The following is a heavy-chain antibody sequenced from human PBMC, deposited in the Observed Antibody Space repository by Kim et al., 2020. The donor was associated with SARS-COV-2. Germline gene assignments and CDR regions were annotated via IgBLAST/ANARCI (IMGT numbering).Heavy chain of an antibody. CDR2: IDPSDSYT. V-gene: IGHV5-10-1*01. CDR1: GYTFTNYW. Sequence: GESLKISCKGSGYTFTNYWITWVRQMPGKGLEWMGRIDPSDSYTNYSPSFQGHVTMSADKSISTAYLQWISLKASDTAMYYCARLAARYQFDYWGQGTLVTVSS. J-gene: IGHJ4*02. CDR3: ARLAARYQFDY. D-gene: IGHD6-6*01.